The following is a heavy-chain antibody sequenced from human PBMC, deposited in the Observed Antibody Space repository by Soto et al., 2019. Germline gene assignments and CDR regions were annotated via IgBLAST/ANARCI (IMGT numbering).Heavy chain of an antibody. J-gene: IGHJ6*02. CDR2: INPNSGGT. V-gene: IGHV1-2*04. D-gene: IGHD6-13*01. CDR1: GYTFTGYY. Sequence: ASVKVSCKGSGYTFTGYYMHWVRQTPGKGLEWMGWINPNSGGTNYAQKFQGWVTMTRDTSISTAYMELSRLRSDDTAVYYCASSIAAAGNYYYYYGMDVWGQGTTVTVSS. CDR3: ASSIAAAGNYYYYYGMDV.